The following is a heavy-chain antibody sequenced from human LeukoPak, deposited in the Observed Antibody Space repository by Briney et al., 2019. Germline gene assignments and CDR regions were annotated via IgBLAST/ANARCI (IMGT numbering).Heavy chain of an antibody. D-gene: IGHD5-12*01. CDR3: TRYSGYPGDY. V-gene: IGHV3-7*03. J-gene: IGHJ4*02. Sequence: GGSLRLSCAASGFTFTTYWMSWVRQTPGKGLEWLANIKQDGSEKYDVDSVEGRFTVSRDNAKNSLYLQMNSLRVEDTGVYYCTRYSGYPGDYWGQGTLVTVSS. CDR1: GFTFTTYW. CDR2: IKQDGSEK.